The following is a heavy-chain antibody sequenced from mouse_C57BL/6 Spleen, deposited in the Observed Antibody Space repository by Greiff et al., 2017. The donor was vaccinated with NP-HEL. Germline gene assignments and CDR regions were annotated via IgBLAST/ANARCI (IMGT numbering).Heavy chain of an antibody. D-gene: IGHD1-1*01. V-gene: IGHV1-22*01. Sequence: VQLQQSGPELVKPGASVKMSCKASGYTFTDYNMHWVKQSHGKSLEWIGYINPNNGGTSYNQKFKGKATLTVNKSSSTAYMELRSLTSEDSAVYYCARSRITTETWFAYWGQGTLVTVSA. CDR2: INPNNGGT. J-gene: IGHJ3*01. CDR1: GYTFTDYN. CDR3: ARSRITTETWFAY.